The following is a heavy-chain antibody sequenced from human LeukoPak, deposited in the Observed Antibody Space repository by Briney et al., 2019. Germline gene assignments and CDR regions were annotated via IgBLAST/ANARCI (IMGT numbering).Heavy chain of an antibody. J-gene: IGHJ6*02. CDR3: VRDRWPGLGDF. CDR2: VYSGGLT. V-gene: IGHV3-66*01. CDR1: GFIVSENY. Sequence: GGSLRLPCAASGFIVSENYMSWVRQAPGKGLEWVPTVYSGGLTFYADPVKGRFTISRDNSKNTLYLQMSSLRAEDTAVYYCVRDRWPGLGDFWGQGTTVTVS. D-gene: IGHD6-19*01.